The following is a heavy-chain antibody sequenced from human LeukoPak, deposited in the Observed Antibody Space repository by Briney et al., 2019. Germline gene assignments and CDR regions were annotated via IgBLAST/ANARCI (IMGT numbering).Heavy chain of an antibody. J-gene: IGHJ4*02. CDR2: FNPNGGGT. CDR3: VRQMTTVTPIDF. Sequence: ASVTVSFKSSVYTFTAYYMHGVRQAPGQGLEGMGWFNPNGGGTNYAQKFQGRLIMTRDTSISTAYMELNRLTSDDTAVYYCVRQMTTVTPIDFWGQGTLVTVSS. D-gene: IGHD4-17*01. CDR1: VYTFTAYY. V-gene: IGHV1-2*02.